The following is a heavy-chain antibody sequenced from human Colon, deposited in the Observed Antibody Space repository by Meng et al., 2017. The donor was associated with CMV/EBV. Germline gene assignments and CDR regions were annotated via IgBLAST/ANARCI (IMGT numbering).Heavy chain of an antibody. D-gene: IGHD3-3*01. CDR1: GYSFTDYY. J-gene: IGHJ4*02. CDR2: INPKSGDT. V-gene: IGHV1-2*02. Sequence: VQLVQSGAEVKRPGASVKVSCKASGYSFTDYYLHWVRQAPGQGLEWMGWINPKSGDTIYEQKFQGRVTMTRDTSISTVYMDLNSLRSDDTAVYFCARDLWSGSSDYFDFWGQGTLVTVSS. CDR3: ARDLWSGSSDYFDF.